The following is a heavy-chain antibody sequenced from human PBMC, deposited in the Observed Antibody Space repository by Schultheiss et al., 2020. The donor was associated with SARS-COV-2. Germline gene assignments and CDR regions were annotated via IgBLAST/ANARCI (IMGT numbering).Heavy chain of an antibody. CDR3: TTDLFYYYGMDV. CDR2: IKSKTDGGTT. CDR1: GFTFSSYG. V-gene: IGHV3-15*01. Sequence: GGSLRLSCAASGFTFSSYGMHWVRQAPGKGLEWVGRIKSKTDGGTTDYAAPVKGRFTISRDDSKNTLYLQMNSLKTEDTAVYYCTTDLFYYYGMDVWGQGTTVTVSS. J-gene: IGHJ6*02.